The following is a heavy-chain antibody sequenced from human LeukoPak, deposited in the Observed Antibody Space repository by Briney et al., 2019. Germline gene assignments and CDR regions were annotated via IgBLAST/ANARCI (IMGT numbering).Heavy chain of an antibody. CDR1: GFTFSTSS. CDR2: ISYDGSNK. Sequence: ARSLRLSCAASGFTFSTSSMHWVRQAPGKGLEWVAVISYDGSNKFYADSVKGAFAIAGDNSKNTLYLQMTRLRGYVSAVYYCARSLSNGYFHDSGGYYPYAMDVWGQGTTVTVSS. D-gene: IGHD3-22*01. V-gene: IGHV3-30*09. J-gene: IGHJ6*02. CDR3: ARSLSNGYFHDSGGYYPYAMDV.